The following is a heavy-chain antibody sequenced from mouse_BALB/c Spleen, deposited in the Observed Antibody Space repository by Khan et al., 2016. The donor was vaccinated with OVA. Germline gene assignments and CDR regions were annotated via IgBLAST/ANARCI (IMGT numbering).Heavy chain of an antibody. CDR3: ARGNGNSRFAD. J-gene: IGHJ3*01. CDR1: GYTFTVYA. CDR2: ISTYYGDA. D-gene: IGHD2-1*01. Sequence: QVQLQQSGAELMRPGVSVKLSCKGSGYTFTVYAMHWVQQRHAKSLEWIGVISTYYGDATYNQKFKGKATMTVAKSSSTAYMELARLTSEASAIYYCARGNGNSRFADWGEGTLVTVSA. V-gene: IGHV1S137*01.